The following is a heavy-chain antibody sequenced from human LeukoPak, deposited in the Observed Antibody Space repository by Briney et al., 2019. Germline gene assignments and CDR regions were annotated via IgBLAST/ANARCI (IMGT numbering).Heavy chain of an antibody. CDR2: ISNSGGST. CDR3: AKRGAAAGAQHFDN. D-gene: IGHD6-13*01. J-gene: IGHJ4*02. Sequence: PGGSLRLSCAASGFTLSCYAMTGGRQAPGKGLEWVSGISNSGGSTYYADSVKGRFTISRDNSKNTLYLQMNSLRAEDTAVYYCAKRGAAAGAQHFDNWGEGTLVTVSS. V-gene: IGHV3-23*01. CDR1: GFTLSCYA.